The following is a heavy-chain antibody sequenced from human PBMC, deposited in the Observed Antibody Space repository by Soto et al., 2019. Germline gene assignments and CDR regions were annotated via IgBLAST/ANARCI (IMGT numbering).Heavy chain of an antibody. CDR3: TTISRADIPDSYYYGMDV. V-gene: IGHV3-15*07. Sequence: GGSLRLSCAASGFTFSNAWMNWVRQAPGKGLEWVGRIKSKTDGGTTDYAAPVKGRFTISRDDSKNTLYLQMNSLKTEDTAVYYCTTISRADIPDSYYYGMDVWGQGTTVTVSS. D-gene: IGHD2-2*02. J-gene: IGHJ6*02. CDR1: GFTFSNAW. CDR2: IKSKTDGGTT.